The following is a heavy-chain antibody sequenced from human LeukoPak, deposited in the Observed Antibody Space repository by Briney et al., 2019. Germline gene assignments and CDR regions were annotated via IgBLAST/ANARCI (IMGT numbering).Heavy chain of an antibody. D-gene: IGHD4-17*01. Sequence: SGGSPRLSCAASGFTFSNAWMSWVRQAPGQGREWVGRIKSKTDGGTTDYAAPVKGRFTISRDDSKNPLYLQMNSLKTADTAVYYCPRFPTVTTRYFDYWGKGTLVTVPS. V-gene: IGHV3-15*05. CDR3: PRFPTVTTRYFDY. CDR1: GFTFSNAW. J-gene: IGHJ4*02. CDR2: IKSKTDGGTT.